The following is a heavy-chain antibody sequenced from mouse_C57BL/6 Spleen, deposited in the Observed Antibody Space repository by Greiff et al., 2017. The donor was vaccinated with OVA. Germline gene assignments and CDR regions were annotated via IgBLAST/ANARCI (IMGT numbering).Heavy chain of an antibody. Sequence: VQLQQSGAELVKPGASVKLSCKASGYTFTEYTIHWVKQRSGQGLEWIGWFYPGSGSIKDNEKFKDKATLTADKSSSPVYMELSRLTSEDSAVYFCARHEIYEGYWYFDVGGTGTTVTGSS. CDR3: ARHEIYEGYWYFDV. CDR2: FYPGSGSI. CDR1: GYTFTEYT. D-gene: IGHD2-3*01. V-gene: IGHV1-62-2*01. J-gene: IGHJ1*03.